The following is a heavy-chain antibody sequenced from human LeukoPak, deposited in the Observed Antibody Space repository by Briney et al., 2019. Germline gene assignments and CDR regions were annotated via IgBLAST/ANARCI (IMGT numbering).Heavy chain of an antibody. CDR1: GFTFSSYW. D-gene: IGHD6-19*01. J-gene: IGHJ4*02. V-gene: IGHV3-74*01. CDR3: ARDGSSGWRGSDY. CDR2: INSDGSST. Sequence: GGSLRLSCAASGFTFSSYWMHWVRQAPGKGLVWVSRINSDGSSTSYADSVKGRFTISRDNARNTLYLQINSLRAEDTAVYYCARDGSSGWRGSDYWGQGTLVTVSS.